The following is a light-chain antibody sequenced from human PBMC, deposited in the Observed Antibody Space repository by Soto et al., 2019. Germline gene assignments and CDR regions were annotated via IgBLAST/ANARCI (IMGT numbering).Light chain of an antibody. CDR2: RND. Sequence: QSVLTQPPSVSGTPGQRIAISCSGDSSNIGENFVYWYQQVPETAPKLLIYRNDERPSGVPDRFSASKSGTSASLAISGLRSEDEADYYCATWDDSFRGLFGGGTKLTV. J-gene: IGLJ3*02. CDR3: ATWDDSFRGL. V-gene: IGLV1-47*01. CDR1: SSNIGENF.